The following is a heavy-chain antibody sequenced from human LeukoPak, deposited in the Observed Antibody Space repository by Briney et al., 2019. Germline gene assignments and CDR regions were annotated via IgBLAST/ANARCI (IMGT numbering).Heavy chain of an antibody. Sequence: GGSLRLSCAASGFTFSNYEMNWIRQAPGKGLEWISYISNSGNTKYYANSVKGRFSISRDNANNSVYLQMNNLRAEDTAVYYCAAVIDYWGQGTLVTVSS. V-gene: IGHV3-48*03. CDR2: ISNSGNTK. CDR3: AAVIDY. J-gene: IGHJ4*02. CDR1: GFTFSNYE.